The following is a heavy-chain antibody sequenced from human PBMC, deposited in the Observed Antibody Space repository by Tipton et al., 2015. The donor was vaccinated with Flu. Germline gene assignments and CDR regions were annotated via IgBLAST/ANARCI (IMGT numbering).Heavy chain of an antibody. V-gene: IGHV4-38-2*01. J-gene: IGHJ4*02. CDR1: GYSISRGYY. Sequence: LRLSCAVSGYSISRGYYWGWIRQPPGKGLEWIGSIYHNGDIHFNPSLKSRVSIPVDTSNNRFSLNLTSVTAADTAVYYCARAEIGDFDYWGQGTLVTVSS. CDR2: IYHNGDI. CDR3: ARAEIGDFDY. D-gene: IGHD2/OR15-2a*01.